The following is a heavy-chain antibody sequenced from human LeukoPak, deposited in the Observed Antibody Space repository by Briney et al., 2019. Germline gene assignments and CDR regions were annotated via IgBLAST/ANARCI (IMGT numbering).Heavy chain of an antibody. Sequence: PGGSLRLSCAASGFTFSSYGMHWVRQAPGKGLEWVAVISYDGSNKYYADSVKGRFTISRDNSKNTLYLQMNSLRAEDTAVYYCAKDPARGYYDSSGQGFDYWGQGTLVTVSS. CDR2: ISYDGSNK. CDR1: GFTFSSYG. D-gene: IGHD3-22*01. J-gene: IGHJ4*02. V-gene: IGHV3-30*18. CDR3: AKDPARGYYDSSGQGFDY.